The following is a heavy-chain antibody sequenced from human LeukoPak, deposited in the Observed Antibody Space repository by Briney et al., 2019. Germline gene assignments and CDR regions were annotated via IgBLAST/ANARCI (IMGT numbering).Heavy chain of an antibody. CDR2: IYTSGST. Sequence: PSETLSLTSTVSGGSISSFYWSWIRQPAGKGLEWSGRIYTSGSTNDNPSLKSRVTMSVDTSKNQFSLKLSSVTAADTAVYYCARSAGYCSSTCSYNFGYYYMDVWGKGTTVTVSS. D-gene: IGHD2-2*02. V-gene: IGHV4-4*07. J-gene: IGHJ6*03. CDR3: ARSAGYCSSTCSYNFGYYYMDV. CDR1: GGSISSFY.